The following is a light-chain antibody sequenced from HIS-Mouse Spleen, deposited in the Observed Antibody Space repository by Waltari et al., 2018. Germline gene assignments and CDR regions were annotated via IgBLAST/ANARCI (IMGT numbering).Light chain of an antibody. CDR2: YVC. Sequence: QSALTQPASVPGSPGQSIPISCTGTGSNVGGSNFVYWYQQHQGKAPNLMIYYVCNRPSGVYNRFSGSKSGNTASLTISGLQAEDEADYYCSSYTSSSFNVVFGGGTKLTVL. CDR1: GSNVGGSNF. J-gene: IGLJ2*01. CDR3: SSYTSSSFNVV. V-gene: IGLV2-14*03.